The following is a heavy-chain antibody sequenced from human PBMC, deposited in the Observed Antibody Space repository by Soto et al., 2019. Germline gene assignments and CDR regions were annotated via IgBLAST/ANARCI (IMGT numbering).Heavy chain of an antibody. CDR1: GFTFSSYA. CDR3: AKDLGYSSSTPAFDY. J-gene: IGHJ4*02. V-gene: IGHV3-23*01. CDR2: ISGSGGST. D-gene: IGHD6-6*01. Sequence: GGSLRLSCAASGFTFSSYAMSWVRQAPGKGLEWVSAISGSGGSTYYADSVKGRFTISRDNSKNTLYLQMNSLRAEDTAVYYCAKDLGYSSSTPAFDYWGQGILVTVSS.